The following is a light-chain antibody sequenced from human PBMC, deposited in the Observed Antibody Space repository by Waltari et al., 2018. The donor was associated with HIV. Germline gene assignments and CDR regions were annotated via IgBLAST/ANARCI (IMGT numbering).Light chain of an antibody. CDR1: EDIRTY. CDR2: AAS. CDR3: QSYNNAPRT. Sequence: DITMTKSPSSLSAPAGDKGTLTCRANEDIRTYLAWFQHKPGKVPQLLIYAASTLHSGVPFRFSGSGYGTEFTLTIDSLQPEDVATYYCQSYNNAPRTFGPGTKLEIK. V-gene: IGKV1-27*01. J-gene: IGKJ2*01.